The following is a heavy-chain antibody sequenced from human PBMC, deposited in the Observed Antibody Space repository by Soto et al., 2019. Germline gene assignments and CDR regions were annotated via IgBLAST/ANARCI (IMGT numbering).Heavy chain of an antibody. J-gene: IGHJ4*02. D-gene: IGHD6-6*01. CDR2: IYYTGDT. Sequence: QVQLQESGPGLVKPSQTLSLPCSVSGDSIVTSGYYWSWIRQHPGKGLECIGRIYYTGDTYYNPSLKSHFTMSVDTAKNQFSLNLISVTAAYTAVYYCERDSGLYSSSSFDSWGRGTRVTVSS. V-gene: IGHV4-31*01. CDR3: ERDSGLYSSSSFDS. CDR1: GDSIVTSGYY.